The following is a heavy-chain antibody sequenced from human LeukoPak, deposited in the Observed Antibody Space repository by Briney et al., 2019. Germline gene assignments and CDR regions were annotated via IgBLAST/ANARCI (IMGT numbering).Heavy chain of an antibody. CDR3: ASYSSGWYRDRNYFDY. CDR2: ISYDGSNK. V-gene: IGHV3-30-3*01. Sequence: GGPLRLSCAASGFSFSSYAMHWVRQAPDKGLEWVAIISYDGSNKNYADSVKGRFTISRDNSKNTLYLQMNSLRAEDTAVYYCASYSSGWYRDRNYFDYWGQGTLVTVSS. CDR1: GFSFSSYA. D-gene: IGHD6-19*01. J-gene: IGHJ4*02.